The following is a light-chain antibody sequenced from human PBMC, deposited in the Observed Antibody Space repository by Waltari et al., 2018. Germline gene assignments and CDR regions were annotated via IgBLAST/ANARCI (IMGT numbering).Light chain of an antibody. Sequence: AIRLTQSPSSIAASTGDRVTITCRASQGVGSYLAWYQQKSGRAPKLLLYASSSLEAEVPSRFGGSGSGTDFTLTISCLQYEDFASYFCQQYYSYPVTFGQGTRV. CDR2: ASS. CDR1: QGVGSY. CDR3: QQYYSYPVT. V-gene: IGKV1-8*01. J-gene: IGKJ1*01.